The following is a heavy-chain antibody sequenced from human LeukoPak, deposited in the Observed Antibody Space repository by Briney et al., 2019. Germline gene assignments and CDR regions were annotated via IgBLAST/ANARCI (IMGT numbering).Heavy chain of an antibody. V-gene: IGHV3-30*02. CDR2: IRYDGSNK. D-gene: IGHD6-19*01. J-gene: IGHJ5*02. CDR3: AREMLAAVAAQS. Sequence: GGSLRLSCAASGFTFSSYGMHWVRQAPGKGLEWVAFIRYDGSNKYYADSVKGRFTISRDNSKNTLYLQMNSLRAEDTAVYYCAREMLAAVAAQSWGQGTLVTVSS. CDR1: GFTFSSYG.